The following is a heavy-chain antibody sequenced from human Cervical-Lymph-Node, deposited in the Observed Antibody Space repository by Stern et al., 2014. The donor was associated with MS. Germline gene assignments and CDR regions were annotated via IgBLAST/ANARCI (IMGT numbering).Heavy chain of an antibody. Sequence: QVQLVESGPGLVKPSDTLSLTCAVSGYSISSSNWWGWIRQPPGKGLEWIGYIYYSGSTYYNPSLQSRVTMPVDTSKNPVSMKLSSVTAVDTAVYYCARLTAVAGTNWYFDLWGRGTLVTVSS. CDR2: IYYSGST. CDR3: ARLTAVAGTNWYFDL. J-gene: IGHJ2*01. D-gene: IGHD6-19*01. V-gene: IGHV4-28*01. CDR1: GYSISSSNW.